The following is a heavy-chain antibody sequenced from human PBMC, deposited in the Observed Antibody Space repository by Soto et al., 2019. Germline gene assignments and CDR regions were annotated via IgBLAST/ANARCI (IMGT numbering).Heavy chain of an antibody. CDR2: ISSSSSYI. CDR1: GFTFSSYS. J-gene: IGHJ4*02. D-gene: IGHD5-18*01. V-gene: IGHV3-21*01. Sequence: EVQLVESGGGLVKPGVSLRLSCAASGFTFSSYSMNWVRQAPGKGLEWVSSISSSSSYIYYADSVKGRFTISRDNAKNSLYLQMNSLRAEDTAVYYCARGERYSYGAPFDYWGQGTLVTVSS. CDR3: ARGERYSYGAPFDY.